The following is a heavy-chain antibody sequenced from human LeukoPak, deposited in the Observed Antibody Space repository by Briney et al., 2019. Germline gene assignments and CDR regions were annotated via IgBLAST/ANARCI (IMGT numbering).Heavy chain of an antibody. CDR3: ARVGDGSGSYYNVDWFDP. CDR2: IYSGGST. V-gene: IGHV3-53*01. J-gene: IGHJ5*02. D-gene: IGHD3-10*01. CDR1: GFTVSSNY. Sequence: GGSLRLSCAASGFTVSSNYMSWVRQAPGKGLEWVSVIYSGGSTYYADSVKGRFTISRDNSKNTLYLQMNSLRAEDTAVYYCARVGDGSGSYYNVDWFDPWGQGTRVTVSS.